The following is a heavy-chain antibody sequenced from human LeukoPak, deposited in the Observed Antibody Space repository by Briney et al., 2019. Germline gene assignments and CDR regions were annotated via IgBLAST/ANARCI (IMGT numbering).Heavy chain of an antibody. J-gene: IGHJ1*01. CDR1: GYTFTGYY. Sequence: ASVKVSCKASGYTFTGYYMHWVRQAPGQGLEWMGWINPNSGGTNYAQKFQGRVTMTRDTSISTAYMELSRLRSDDTAVYYCARARNADFWSGYYEHWGQGTLVTVSS. V-gene: IGHV1-2*02. CDR3: ARARNADFWSGYYEH. CDR2: INPNSGGT. D-gene: IGHD3-3*01.